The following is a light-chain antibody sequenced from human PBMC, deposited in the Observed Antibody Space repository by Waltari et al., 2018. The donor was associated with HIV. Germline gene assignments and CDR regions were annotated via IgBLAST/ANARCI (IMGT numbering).Light chain of an antibody. J-gene: IGLJ2*01. V-gene: IGLV1-40*01. CDR3: QSYDSNVKGV. CDR2: ANS. Sequence: QSLLTQPPSLSGAPGQPVPIPCPWNRPNIGKAPAVHWYQQFPGTAPKLLIYANSNRPSGVPDRFSGSKSGASASLAIAGLQFEDEADYYCQSYDSNVKGVFGGGTKLTVL. CDR1: RPNIGKAPA.